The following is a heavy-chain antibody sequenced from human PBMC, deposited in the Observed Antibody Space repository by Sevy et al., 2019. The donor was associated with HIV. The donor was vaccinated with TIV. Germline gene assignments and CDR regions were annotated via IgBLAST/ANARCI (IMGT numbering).Heavy chain of an antibody. CDR2: INPNSGGT. CDR1: GYTFTGYY. J-gene: IGHJ4*02. Sequence: ASVKVSCKASGYTFTGYYLHWVRQAPGQGLEWMGWINPNSGGTNYAQKFQGRVTMTEDTSTDTAYMELSSLRSEDTAVYYCATTKDYYERSGDPFDYWGQGTLVTVSS. D-gene: IGHD3-22*01. CDR3: ATTKDYYERSGDPFDY. V-gene: IGHV1-2*02.